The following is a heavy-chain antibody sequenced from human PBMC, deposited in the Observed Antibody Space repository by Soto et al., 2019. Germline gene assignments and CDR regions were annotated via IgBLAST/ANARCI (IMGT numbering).Heavy chain of an antibody. V-gene: IGHV3-23*01. CDR1: SITFRGYA. J-gene: IGHJ3*02. CDR2: ISGTGGST. CDR3: GKGNSKWGTGDAFDI. Sequence: LRLSCAASSITFRGYAMSWVRQAPGKGLEWVSSISGTGGSTFYAGSAKGRFTISRDNSKNTLFLQMTSLRAEDTAVYYCGKGNSKWGTGDAFDIWGKGTMVNVSS. D-gene: IGHD7-27*01.